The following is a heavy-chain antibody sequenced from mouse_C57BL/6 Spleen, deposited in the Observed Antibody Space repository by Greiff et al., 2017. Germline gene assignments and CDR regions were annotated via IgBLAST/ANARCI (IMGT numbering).Heavy chain of an antibody. Sequence: EVKLVESGGGLVQPGGSLSLSCAASGFTFTDYYMRWVRQPPGQALEWLGFIRHKANGYTTESSASVKGRFTISTYTSPSILYLQMNALRAEDSATYYGAKYRRDYAWFAYWGQGTLVTVSA. CDR2: IRHKANGYTT. D-gene: IGHD2-4*01. CDR1: GFTFTDYY. J-gene: IGHJ3*01. V-gene: IGHV7-3*01. CDR3: AKYRRDYAWFAY.